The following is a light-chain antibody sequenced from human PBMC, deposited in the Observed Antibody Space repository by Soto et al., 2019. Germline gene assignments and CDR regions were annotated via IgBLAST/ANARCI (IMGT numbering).Light chain of an antibody. Sequence: EIVLTQSPGTLSLSPGERATLSCRASQSVSSSYLAWYQQRPGQAPRLLIYGASSRATGIPDRFSGSGSRTDFTLTISRLEPEDFAVYYCQQYGSLGTFGGGTKVDIK. CDR3: QQYGSLGT. V-gene: IGKV3-20*01. J-gene: IGKJ4*01. CDR1: QSVSSSY. CDR2: GAS.